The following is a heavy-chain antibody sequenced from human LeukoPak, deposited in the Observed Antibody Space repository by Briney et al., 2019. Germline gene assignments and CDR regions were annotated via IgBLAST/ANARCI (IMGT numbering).Heavy chain of an antibody. CDR3: ARAPVWFGEWFFDY. V-gene: IGHV3-23*01. J-gene: IGHJ4*02. D-gene: IGHD3-10*01. Sequence: PGGSLRLSCAASGFTFSSYAMSWVRQAPGKGLEWVSAISGSGGSTYYADSVKGRFTISRDNSKNTLYLQMNSLRVEDTAVYYCARAPVWFGEWFFDYWGQGTLVTVSS. CDR1: GFTFSSYA. CDR2: ISGSGGST.